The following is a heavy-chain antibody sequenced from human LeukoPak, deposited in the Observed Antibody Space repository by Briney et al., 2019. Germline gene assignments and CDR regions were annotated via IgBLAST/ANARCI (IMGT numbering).Heavy chain of an antibody. CDR2: IKHDGTEQ. CDR3: ARPYCTATSCFTGIDY. D-gene: IGHD2-2*01. CDR1: GFTFKNYW. J-gene: IGHJ4*02. V-gene: IGHV3-7*01. Sequence: GGSLRLSCTASGFTFKNYWMTWVRQAPGKRLEWVANIKHDGTEQFYVDSVKGRSTISRDNAKNSLYLQMNSLRAEDTAVYYCARPYCTATSCFTGIDYWGQGTLVTVSS.